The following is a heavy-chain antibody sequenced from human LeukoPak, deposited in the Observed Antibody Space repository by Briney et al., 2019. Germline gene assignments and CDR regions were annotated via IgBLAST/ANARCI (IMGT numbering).Heavy chain of an antibody. J-gene: IGHJ4*02. CDR1: AGSVSTGSYC. D-gene: IGHD4-23*01. Sequence: TSQTLSLTCPLAAGSVSTGSYCWSWIRQHPGKGLEWIGFIYYSGSTFYNPSLKSRVTISIDTSKNQFSLKVSSVTAADTAVYYCARVTAVVTQPVDYWGQGTLVTVSS. CDR2: IYYSGST. V-gene: IGHV4-31*03. CDR3: ARVTAVVTQPVDY.